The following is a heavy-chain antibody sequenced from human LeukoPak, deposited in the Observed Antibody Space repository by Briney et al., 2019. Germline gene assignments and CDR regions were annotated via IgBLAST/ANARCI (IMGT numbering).Heavy chain of an antibody. D-gene: IGHD4-23*01. V-gene: IGHV3-74*01. Sequence: GGSLRFSCAASGFTFSNYWLHWVRQAPGKGLVWVSRFNTDGSSTSYADSVKGRFTISRDNAKNTVYLQMNSLRAEDTAVYYCARLSTVITWGQGTLVTVSS. J-gene: IGHJ5*02. CDR2: FNTDGSST. CDR3: ARLSTVIT. CDR1: GFTFSNYW.